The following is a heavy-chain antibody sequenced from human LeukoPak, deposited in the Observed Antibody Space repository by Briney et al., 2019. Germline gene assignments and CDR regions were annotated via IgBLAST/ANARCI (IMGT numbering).Heavy chain of an antibody. V-gene: IGHV3-23*01. Sequence: PGGSLRLSCVASGLTFSSHAISWVRQAPGKGLEWVSTISGSGGSTYYADSVKARFTISRDNFKNTLYMQMNSLRVEGTAVYYCAKDGHGMDVWGQGTTVTVSS. CDR2: ISGSGGST. J-gene: IGHJ6*02. CDR1: GLTFSSHA. CDR3: AKDGHGMDV.